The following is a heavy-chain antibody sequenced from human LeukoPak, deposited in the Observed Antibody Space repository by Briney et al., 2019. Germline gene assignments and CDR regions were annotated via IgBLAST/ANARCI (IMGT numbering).Heavy chain of an antibody. Sequence: GGSLRLSCAASGFTFSSYAMSWVRQAPGEGLEWVSAISGSGGSTYYADSVKGRFTISRDNSKNTLYLQMNSLRAEDTAVYYCAKGGNPFDAFDIWGQGTMVTVSS. J-gene: IGHJ3*02. CDR3: AKGGNPFDAFDI. D-gene: IGHD4-23*01. V-gene: IGHV3-23*01. CDR2: ISGSGGST. CDR1: GFTFSSYA.